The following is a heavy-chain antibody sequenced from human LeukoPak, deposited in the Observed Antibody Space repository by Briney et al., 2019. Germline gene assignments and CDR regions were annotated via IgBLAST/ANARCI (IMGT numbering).Heavy chain of an antibody. D-gene: IGHD2-2*03. J-gene: IGHJ4*02. Sequence: GGSLRLSCAASGFTFSSYAMHWVRQAPGKGLEWVAVISYDGSNKYYADSVKGRFTISRDNSKNTLYPQMNSLRAEDTAVYYCARERPGYRGPLDYWGQGTLVTVSS. CDR3: ARERPGYRGPLDY. V-gene: IGHV3-30*04. CDR1: GFTFSSYA. CDR2: ISYDGSNK.